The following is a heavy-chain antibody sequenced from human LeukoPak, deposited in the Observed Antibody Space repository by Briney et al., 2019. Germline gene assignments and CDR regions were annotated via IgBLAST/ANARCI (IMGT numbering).Heavy chain of an antibody. CDR2: IYYSGST. J-gene: IGHJ6*02. D-gene: IGHD6-19*01. CDR3: AKSAVAGGMDV. Sequence: SETLSLTCTVSGGSISSYYWSWIRQPPGKGLKWIGYIYYSGSTNYNPSLKSRVTISVDTSKNQFSLKLSSVTAADTAVYYCAKSAVAGGMDVWGQGTTVTVSS. CDR1: GGSISSYY. V-gene: IGHV4-59*08.